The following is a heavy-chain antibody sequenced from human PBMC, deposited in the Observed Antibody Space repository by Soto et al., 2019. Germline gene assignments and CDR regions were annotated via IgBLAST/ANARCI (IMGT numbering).Heavy chain of an antibody. CDR3: ATSSVRGVIIFPYFFYCTDV. V-gene: IGHV1-24*01. J-gene: IGHJ6*02. CDR2: FEQEECEP. D-gene: IGHD3-10*01. CDR1: GGTLSKLS. Sequence: KSCCKVSGGTLSKLSMHWVRQAPGKGLAWEGGFEQEECEPIYAQKFQGRVTMTEDTSTDIAYMELSSLRSEETAVYYCATSSVRGVIIFPYFFYCTDVRRQVPTVP.